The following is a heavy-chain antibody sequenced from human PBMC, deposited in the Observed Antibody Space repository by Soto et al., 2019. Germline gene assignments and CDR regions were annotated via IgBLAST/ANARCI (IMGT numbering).Heavy chain of an antibody. CDR1: GGSLSSGSNY. CDR2: IYYSGST. V-gene: IGHV4-61*01. J-gene: IGHJ6*02. D-gene: IGHD4-17*01. Sequence: PSQTLSLTCTVSGGSLSSGSNYWSWIRQPPGKGLEWIGYIYYSGSTNYNPSLKSRVTISVDPSQNQFSLKLNSLTDADTAVYFCARVPSPGDYYYAMDVWGQGTTVTVSS. CDR3: ARVPSPGDYYYAMDV.